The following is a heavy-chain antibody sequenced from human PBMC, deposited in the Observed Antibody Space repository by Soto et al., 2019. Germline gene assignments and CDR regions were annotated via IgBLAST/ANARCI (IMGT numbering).Heavy chain of an antibody. V-gene: IGHV3-74*01. CDR1: GFTFDYYW. Sequence: EVQLVESGGGLVQPGESLRLSCAASGFTFDYYWMHWVRQAPGKGLVWVSRIYSDGTSTTYADSVKGRFTSSRGNAKNTVSLQMNSLRADDTAVYYCARGDRGAFDLWGQGTVVTVSS. J-gene: IGHJ3*01. D-gene: IGHD1-26*01. CDR2: IYSDGTST. CDR3: ARGDRGAFDL.